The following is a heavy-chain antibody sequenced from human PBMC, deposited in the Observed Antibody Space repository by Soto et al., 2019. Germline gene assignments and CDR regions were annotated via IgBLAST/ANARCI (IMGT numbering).Heavy chain of an antibody. D-gene: IGHD3-10*01. CDR2: IWYDGSNK. CDR1: GYTFSSYG. CDR3: AKVIYGSGSYCNGFDY. J-gene: IGHJ4*02. Sequence: GGSLRLSCAASGYTFSSYGMHWVRQAPGKGLEWVAVIWYDGSNKYYADSVTGRFTISRDNSKNTLYLQMNSLRAEDTAVYYCAKVIYGSGSYCNGFDYWGQGTLVTVSS. V-gene: IGHV3-33*06.